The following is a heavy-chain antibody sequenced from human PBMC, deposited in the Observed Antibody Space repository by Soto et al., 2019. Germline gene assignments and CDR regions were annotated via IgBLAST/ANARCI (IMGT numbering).Heavy chain of an antibody. Sequence: QVQLQQWGAGLLKPSETLSLTCAVYGGTFSGYYWSWICQPPGKGLEWIGEINHSGSTNYNPSLKSRVTISVDTSKNQFSLKLSSVTAADTAVYYCARGPRRNFDYWGQGTLVTVSS. CDR1: GGTFSGYY. V-gene: IGHV4-34*01. J-gene: IGHJ4*02. CDR2: INHSGST. CDR3: ARGPRRNFDY.